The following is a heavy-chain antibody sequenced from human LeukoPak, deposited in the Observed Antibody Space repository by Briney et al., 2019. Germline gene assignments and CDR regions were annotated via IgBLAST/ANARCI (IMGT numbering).Heavy chain of an antibody. Sequence: GGPLRLSCAASGFTFSSYWMHWVRQAPGKGLVWVSRINSDGSSTSYADSVKGRFTISRDNAKNTLYLQMNSLRAEDTAVYYCARDGYYDLWSGYYNPYYYYYYMDVWGKGTTVTVSS. CDR1: GFTFSSYW. J-gene: IGHJ6*03. CDR3: ARDGYYDLWSGYYNPYYYYYYMDV. CDR2: INSDGSST. D-gene: IGHD3-3*01. V-gene: IGHV3-74*01.